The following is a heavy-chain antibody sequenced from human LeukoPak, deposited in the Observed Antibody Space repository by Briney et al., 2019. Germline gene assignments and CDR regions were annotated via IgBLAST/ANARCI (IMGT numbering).Heavy chain of an antibody. D-gene: IGHD2-2*01. CDR3: ARDQDCSSTSCYVADY. Sequence: PGGSLRLSCAASGFTFSSYAMHWVRQAPGKGLEWVAVISYDGSNKYYADSVKGRFTISRDNSKNTLYLQMNSLRAEDTAVYYCARDQDCSSTSCYVADYWGQGTLVTVSS. J-gene: IGHJ4*02. V-gene: IGHV3-30-3*01. CDR1: GFTFSSYA. CDR2: ISYDGSNK.